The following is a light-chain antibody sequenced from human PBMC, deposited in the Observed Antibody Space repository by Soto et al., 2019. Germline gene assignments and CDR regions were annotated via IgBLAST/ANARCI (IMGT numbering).Light chain of an antibody. J-gene: IGKJ2*01. CDR3: QQYGGSPMYT. CDR2: GAS. CDR1: QSVSSSY. V-gene: IGKV3-20*01. Sequence: EIVLTQSPGTLSLSPGVRATLSCRASQSVSSSYLAWFQQKPGQAPRLLIYGASTRATGIPDRFSGSGSGTDFTLTISRLEPEDFAVYYCQQYGGSPMYTFGQGTKLEIK.